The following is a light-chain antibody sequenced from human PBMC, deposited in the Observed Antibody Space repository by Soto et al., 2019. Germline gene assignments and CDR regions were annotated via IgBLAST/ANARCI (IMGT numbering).Light chain of an antibody. Sequence: QSVLTQPPSASGTPGQRVTISCSGSSSNIGSKTVNWYQQLPGTVPKLLIYNSYQRPSGVPDRFSGSKSGTSASLAISGLQSEDEADYYCAAWDASLNGYAFVAGTKVTVL. V-gene: IGLV1-44*01. J-gene: IGLJ1*01. CDR1: SSNIGSKT. CDR3: AAWDASLNGYA. CDR2: NSY.